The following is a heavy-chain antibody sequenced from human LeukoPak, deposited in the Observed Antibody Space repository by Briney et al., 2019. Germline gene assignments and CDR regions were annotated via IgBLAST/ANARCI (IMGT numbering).Heavy chain of an antibody. CDR1: GGSISSGTYY. J-gene: IGHJ4*02. Sequence: SETLSLTCTVSGGSISSGTYYWSWIRQPAGKGLEWIGRIYTSGSTNYNPSLKSRVTISVDTSKNQFSLKLSSVTAADTAVYYCARDQAISSWYDYWGQGTLVTVSS. CDR2: IYTSGST. V-gene: IGHV4-61*02. CDR3: ARDQAISSWYDY. D-gene: IGHD6-13*01.